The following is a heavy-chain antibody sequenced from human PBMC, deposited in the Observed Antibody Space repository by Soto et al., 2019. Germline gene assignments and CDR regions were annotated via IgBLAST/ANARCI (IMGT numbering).Heavy chain of an antibody. J-gene: IGHJ6*02. Sequence: PSETLSLTCTVSGGSISTYYWSWIRQPPGKGLEWIGYISNSGTTSYNPSLMSRATISLDTSKKQFSLRLNSATAADTAVYFCARDRVYGSSGMDVWGRGTTVTVSS. CDR1: GGSISTYY. CDR2: ISNSGTT. V-gene: IGHV4-59*01. D-gene: IGHD4-17*01. CDR3: ARDRVYGSSGMDV.